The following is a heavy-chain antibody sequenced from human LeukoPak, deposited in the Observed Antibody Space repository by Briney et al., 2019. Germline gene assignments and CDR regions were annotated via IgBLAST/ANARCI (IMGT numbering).Heavy chain of an antibody. CDR2: ISSSSSYI. D-gene: IGHD6-6*01. Sequence: PGGSLRLSCAASGFTFSSYSMNWVRQAPGKGLGWVSSISSSSSYIYYADSVKGRFTISRDNAKNSLYLQMNSLRAEDTAVYYCARAHTSSHDYWGQGTLVTVSS. J-gene: IGHJ4*02. CDR3: ARAHTSSHDY. V-gene: IGHV3-21*01. CDR1: GFTFSSYS.